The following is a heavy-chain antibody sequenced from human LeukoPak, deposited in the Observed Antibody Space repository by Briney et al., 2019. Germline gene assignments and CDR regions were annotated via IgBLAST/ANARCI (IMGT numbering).Heavy chain of an antibody. D-gene: IGHD6-6*01. V-gene: IGHV1-46*03. CDR1: GYTFTSYY. J-gene: IGHJ6*03. Sequence: ASVKVSCKASGYTFTSYYMHWVRQAPGQGLERMGIINPSGGSTSYAQKFQGRVTMTRDTSTSTVYMELSSLRSEDTAVYYCARDKAARLYYYYYMDVWGKGTTVTVSS. CDR3: ARDKAARLYYYYYMDV. CDR2: INPSGGST.